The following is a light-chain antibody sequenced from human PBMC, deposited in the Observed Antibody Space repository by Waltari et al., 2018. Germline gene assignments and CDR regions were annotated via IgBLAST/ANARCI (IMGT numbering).Light chain of an antibody. CDR3: QQYDISPLT. CDR1: QTIRTTY. J-gene: IGKJ4*01. V-gene: IGKV3-20*01. CDR2: GTF. Sequence: EIVLTQSPGTLSLSPGEGATLSCRTSQTIRTTYLAWYQQKPGQAPTLLIYGTFTRATGIPDRFTGSGSGTDFSLTISGLEPEDFATYYCQQYDISPLTFGGGTKVEIK.